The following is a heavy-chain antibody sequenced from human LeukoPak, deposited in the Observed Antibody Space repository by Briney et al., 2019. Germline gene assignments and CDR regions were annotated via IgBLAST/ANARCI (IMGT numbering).Heavy chain of an antibody. CDR1: GYSFTSYW. Sequence: GESLKISCKGSGYSFTSYWISWVRQMPGKGLEWMGIIYPGDSETKYSPPFQGQVTFSADKSTSTAYLQWSSLKASDTAMYYCARPHPQLDWFDAWGQGTLVTVSS. V-gene: IGHV5-51*01. CDR2: IYPGDSET. D-gene: IGHD5-24*01. J-gene: IGHJ5*02. CDR3: ARPHPQLDWFDA.